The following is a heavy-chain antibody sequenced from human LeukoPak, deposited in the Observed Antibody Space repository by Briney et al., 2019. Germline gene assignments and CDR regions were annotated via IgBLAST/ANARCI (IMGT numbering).Heavy chain of an antibody. CDR2: ISGSGGST. CDR1: AFTFSSYA. J-gene: IGHJ4*02. D-gene: IGHD2-15*01. CDR3: AKXXTXVAXCSSDSCYPDY. V-gene: IGHV3-23*01. Sequence: QPGGSLRLSCAASAFTFSSYAMSWVRQAPGKGLEWVSAISGSGGSTYYADSVKGRFTISRDNSKNTLYLQMNSLRAEDTAVYYCAKXXTXVAXCSSDSCYPDYWGQGTLVTVSS.